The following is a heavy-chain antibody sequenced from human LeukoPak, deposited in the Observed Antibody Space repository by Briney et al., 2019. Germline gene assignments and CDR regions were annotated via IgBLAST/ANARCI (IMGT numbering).Heavy chain of an antibody. CDR1: GYTFTSYY. J-gene: IGHJ4*02. D-gene: IGHD3-10*01. CDR3: ATGGELFPDY. CDR2: INPSGGST. V-gene: IGHV1-46*01. Sequence: ASVKVSCKASGYTFTSYYMHWVRQAPGQGLEWMGIINPSGGSTSYAQKFQGRVTITADESTSTAYMELSSLRSEDTAVYYCATGGELFPDYWGQGTLVTVSS.